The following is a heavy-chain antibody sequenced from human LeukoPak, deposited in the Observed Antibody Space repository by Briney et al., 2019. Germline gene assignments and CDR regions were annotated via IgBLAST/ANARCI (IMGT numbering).Heavy chain of an antibody. CDR2: INTDGSGT. CDR3: TRAYDSGTYSSFDY. D-gene: IGHD3-10*01. Sequence: GGSLRLSCAASGFTFSSYWMSWVRQAPGKGLVWVSCINTDGSGTTYADSVKGRFTISRDNAKNTLYLQMNGLRAEDTAVYYCTRAYDSGTYSSFDYWGQGTLVTVTS. J-gene: IGHJ4*02. V-gene: IGHV3-74*01. CDR1: GFTFSSYW.